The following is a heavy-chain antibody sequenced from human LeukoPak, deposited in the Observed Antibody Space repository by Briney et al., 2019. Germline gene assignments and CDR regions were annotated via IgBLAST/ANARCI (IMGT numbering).Heavy chain of an antibody. Sequence: GASVKVSCKASGYTFTSYDINWVRQATGQGLEWMGWMNPNSGNTGYAQKFQGRVTMTRNTSISTAYMELSSLRSEDTAVYYCARVRRVVRGVIALYYYYGMDVWGQGTTVTVSS. CDR3: ARVRRVVRGVIALYYYYGMDV. CDR1: GYTFTSYD. CDR2: MNPNSGNT. D-gene: IGHD3-10*01. V-gene: IGHV1-8*01. J-gene: IGHJ6*02.